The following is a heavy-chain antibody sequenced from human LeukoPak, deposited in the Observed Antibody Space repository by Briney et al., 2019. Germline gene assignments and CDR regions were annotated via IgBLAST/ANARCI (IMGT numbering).Heavy chain of an antibody. CDR1: GGSFSGYY. CDR2: INHSGST. V-gene: IGHV4-34*01. Sequence: SETLSLTCAVYGGSFSGYYWSWIRQPPGKGLEWIGEINHSGSTNYNPSLKSRVTISVDTSKNQFSLKLSSVTAADTAVYYCARGWIQLWYNDYWGQGTLVTVSS. D-gene: IGHD5-18*01. CDR3: ARGWIQLWYNDY. J-gene: IGHJ4*02.